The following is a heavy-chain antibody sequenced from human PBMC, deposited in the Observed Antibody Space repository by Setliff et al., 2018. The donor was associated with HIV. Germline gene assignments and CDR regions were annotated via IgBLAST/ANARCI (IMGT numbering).Heavy chain of an antibody. Sequence: PETLSLTCAVYGGSFSGYYWSWIRQSPGKGLEWIGEINHSGSTKYNPSLKSRVTISVDTSKNQFSLKLSSVTAADTAVHYCARGTAYYNFWSGYSQDYYYYMDVWGKGTTVTVSS. CDR1: GGSFSGYY. V-gene: IGHV4-34*01. J-gene: IGHJ6*03. CDR2: INHSGST. CDR3: ARGTAYYNFWSGYSQDYYYYMDV. D-gene: IGHD3-3*01.